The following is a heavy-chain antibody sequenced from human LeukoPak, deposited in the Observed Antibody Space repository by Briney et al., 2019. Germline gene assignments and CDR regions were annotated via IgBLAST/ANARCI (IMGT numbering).Heavy chain of an antibody. CDR2: INSDGSST. Sequence: PGGSLRLSCAASGFTFSSYWMHWVRQAPGKGLVWVSRINSDGSSTSYADSVKGRFTISRDNAKNTLYLQMNSLRAEDTAVYYCARDYYDILTGYAPHNWFDPWGQGTLVTVSS. J-gene: IGHJ5*02. CDR1: GFTFSSYW. D-gene: IGHD3-9*01. CDR3: ARDYYDILTGYAPHNWFDP. V-gene: IGHV3-74*01.